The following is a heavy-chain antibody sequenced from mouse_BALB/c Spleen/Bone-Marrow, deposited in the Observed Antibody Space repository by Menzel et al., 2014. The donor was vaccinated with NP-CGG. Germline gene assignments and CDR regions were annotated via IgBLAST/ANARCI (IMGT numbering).Heavy chain of an antibody. CDR3: TRGGNWDDFDY. CDR2: ISSGSSNI. D-gene: IGHD4-1*01. V-gene: IGHV5-17*02. Sequence: EVQRVESGGGLVQPGGSRKLSCAASGFTSSSFGMHWVRQAPEKGLEWVAYISSGSSNIYYEDTVKGRFTISRDNPKNTLFLQMTSLRSEDTAMYYCTRGGNWDDFDYWGQGTTLTVSS. J-gene: IGHJ2*01. CDR1: GFTSSSFG.